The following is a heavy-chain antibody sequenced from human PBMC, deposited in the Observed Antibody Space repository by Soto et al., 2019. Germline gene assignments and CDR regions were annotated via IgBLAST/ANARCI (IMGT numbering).Heavy chain of an antibody. Sequence: PGGSLRRSCAASGFTFSSYSMNWVRQAPGKGLEWVSSISSSSSYIYYADSVKGRFTISRDNAKNSLYLQMNSLRAEDTAVYYCARGDLYSSSSGWFDPWGQGTLVTVSS. CDR1: GFTFSSYS. CDR2: ISSSSSYI. D-gene: IGHD6-6*01. J-gene: IGHJ5*02. V-gene: IGHV3-21*01. CDR3: ARGDLYSSSSGWFDP.